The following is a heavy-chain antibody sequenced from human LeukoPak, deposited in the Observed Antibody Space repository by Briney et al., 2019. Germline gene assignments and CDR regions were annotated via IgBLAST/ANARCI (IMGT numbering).Heavy chain of an antibody. J-gene: IGHJ4*02. D-gene: IGHD5-12*01. Sequence: GGSLRLSCAASGFNFSSYAMSWVRQAPGKGLEWVSAISGSGGSTYYADSVKGRFTISRDNSKNTLYLQMNSLRAEDTAVYYCAKGALMATITQMDYWGQGTLVTVSS. V-gene: IGHV3-23*01. CDR1: GFNFSSYA. CDR2: ISGSGGST. CDR3: AKGALMATITQMDY.